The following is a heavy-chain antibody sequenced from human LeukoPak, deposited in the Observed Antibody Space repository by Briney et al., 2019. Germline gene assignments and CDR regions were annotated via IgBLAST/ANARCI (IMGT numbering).Heavy chain of an antibody. CDR2: IKSKTDGGTT. D-gene: IGHD2-15*01. V-gene: IGHV3-15*01. Sequence: PGGSLRLSCAASGFTFSNAWMSWVRQAPGKGLEWVGRIKSKTDGGTTDYAAPVKGRFTISRDDSKNTLYLQMNSLKTEDTVVYYCTTLKDIVVVVAATPDYYYYMDVWGKGTTVTVSS. CDR1: GFTFSNAW. J-gene: IGHJ6*03. CDR3: TTLKDIVVVVAATPDYYYYMDV.